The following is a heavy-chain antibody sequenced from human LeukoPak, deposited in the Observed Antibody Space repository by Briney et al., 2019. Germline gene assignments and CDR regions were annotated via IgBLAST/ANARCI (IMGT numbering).Heavy chain of an antibody. D-gene: IGHD1-20*01. CDR2: IIPIFGIA. V-gene: IGHV1-69*04. J-gene: IGHJ4*02. CDR1: GGTFSSYA. Sequence: ASVKVSCKASGGTFSSYAISWVRQAPGRGLEWMGRIIPIFGIANYAQKFQGRVTITADKSTSTAYMELSSLRSEDTAVYYCARAITGTVDYWGQGTLVTVSS. CDR3: ARAITGTVDY.